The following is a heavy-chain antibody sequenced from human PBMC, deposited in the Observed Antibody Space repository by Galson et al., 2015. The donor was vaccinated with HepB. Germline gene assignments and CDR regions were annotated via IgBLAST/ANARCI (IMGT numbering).Heavy chain of an antibody. CDR3: AKDSTGYCCTTSCYGTYTALDF. V-gene: IGHV3-7*03. CDR2: INGDGSEK. CDR1: GFPFSSYW. J-gene: IGHJ4*02. Sequence: SLRLSCAASGFPFSSYWMNWVRQAPGKGLEWVANINGDGSEKYSAASLKGRFTISRDNDKNSLYLQMNSLRAEDTALYYCAKDSTGYCCTTSCYGTYTALDFWGQGTLVTVSS. D-gene: IGHD2-2*01.